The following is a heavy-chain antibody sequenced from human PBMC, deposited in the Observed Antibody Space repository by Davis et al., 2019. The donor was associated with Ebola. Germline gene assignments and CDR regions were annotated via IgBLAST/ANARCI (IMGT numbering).Heavy chain of an antibody. V-gene: IGHV3-21*04. D-gene: IGHD3-16*01. CDR3: ARGPGAEGDRYYYGMDV. CDR1: GFTFSNYA. Sequence: GESLKISCVGSGFTFSNYAMSWVRQAPGKGLEWVSSISSSSSYIYYADSVKGRFTISRDNAKNSLYLQMNSLRAEDTAVYYCARGPGAEGDRYYYGMDVWGQGTTVTVSS. CDR2: ISSSSSYI. J-gene: IGHJ6*02.